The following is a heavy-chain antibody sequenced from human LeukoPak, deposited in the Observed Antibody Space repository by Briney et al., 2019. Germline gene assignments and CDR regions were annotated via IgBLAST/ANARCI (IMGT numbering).Heavy chain of an antibody. CDR2: ISGSGTTT. V-gene: IGHV3-23*01. Sequence: GGSLRLSCAASGFTFKNYAINWVRQAPGQGLEWVSRISGSGTTTDYADSVKGRFTVSRDNSKNTVYLQMTSLRAEDTAIYYCAKDSYISAFFDYWGQGTPVTVSS. J-gene: IGHJ4*02. CDR3: AKDSYISAFFDY. CDR1: GFTFKNYA. D-gene: IGHD3-10*01.